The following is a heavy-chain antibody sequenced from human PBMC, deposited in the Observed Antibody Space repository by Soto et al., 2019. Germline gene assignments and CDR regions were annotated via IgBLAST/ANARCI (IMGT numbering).Heavy chain of an antibody. V-gene: IGHV3-72*01. CDR2: TRNKANSYTT. CDR3: VRRGAPAAFDI. Sequence: EVQLAESGGALVQPGGSLRLSCAVSGVTLSDQYLDWVRQAPGKGLEWVGRTRNKANSYTTEYAASVKGRFTISRDDSKNSLYLKMNSLQSEDTAVYDCVRRGAPAAFDIWGQGTMVIVSS. CDR1: GVTLSDQY. J-gene: IGHJ3*02. D-gene: IGHD2-2*01.